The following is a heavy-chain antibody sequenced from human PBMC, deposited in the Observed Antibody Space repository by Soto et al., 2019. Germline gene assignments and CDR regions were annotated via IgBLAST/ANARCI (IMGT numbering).Heavy chain of an antibody. D-gene: IGHD2-2*01. CDR1: GCTVSSYT. J-gene: IGHJ6*03. Sequence: GASVKGSCKASGCTVSSYTISWVRQAPGQGLEWMGRIIPILGIANYAQKFQGRVTITADKSTSTAYMELSSLRSEDTAVYYCASLTSLSYCSCHSCPTARYYYYYTEVWGKGTTVTVSS. CDR2: IIPILGIA. V-gene: IGHV1-69*02. CDR3: ASLTSLSYCSCHSCPTARYYYYYTEV.